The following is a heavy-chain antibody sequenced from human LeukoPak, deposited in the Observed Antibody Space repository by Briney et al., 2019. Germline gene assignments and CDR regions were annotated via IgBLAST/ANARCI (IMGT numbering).Heavy chain of an antibody. CDR2: IRPSGGNT. J-gene: IGHJ4*02. CDR3: ARDVSHRHLDY. D-gene: IGHD2/OR15-2a*01. CDR1: GFSFRTYA. Sequence: GGSLRLSCAASGFSFRTYAMTWVRQAPGKGLEWVSSIRPSGGNTFYADSVQGRFTISRDDSKNTLYLQMNSLRADDTAVYYCARDVSHRHLDYWGQGTLVTVSS. V-gene: IGHV3-23*01.